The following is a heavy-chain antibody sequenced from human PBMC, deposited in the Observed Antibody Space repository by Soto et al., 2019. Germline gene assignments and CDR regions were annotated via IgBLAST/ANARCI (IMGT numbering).Heavy chain of an antibody. CDR3: ARRKGYDSTGYYFDY. D-gene: IGHD3-22*01. CDR2: VYYNGNM. Sequence: WETRSLTCTVSGGSISSTTHYWGWIRQPPGKGLEWIGSVYYNGNMYYNPSPKSRVTMSVDTSKNQFSLDLRSVTAADTAVYYCARRKGYDSTGYYFDYWGQGILVTVSS. V-gene: IGHV4-39*01. CDR1: GGSISSTTHY. J-gene: IGHJ4*02.